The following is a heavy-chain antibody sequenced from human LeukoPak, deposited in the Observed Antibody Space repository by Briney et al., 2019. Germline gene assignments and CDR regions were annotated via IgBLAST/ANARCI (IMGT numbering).Heavy chain of an antibody. Sequence: PGRSLRLSCAASGFTFSHYAMHWVRQAPGKGLEWVAVISFDGTNKFYADSVKGRFTISRDNSKNALYLQMNSLRAEDTAVYYGAKGGYYERPWYFDYWGQGTLVTVSS. CDR3: AKGGYYERPWYFDY. CDR1: GFTFSHYA. J-gene: IGHJ4*02. D-gene: IGHD3-22*01. V-gene: IGHV3-30*18. CDR2: ISFDGTNK.